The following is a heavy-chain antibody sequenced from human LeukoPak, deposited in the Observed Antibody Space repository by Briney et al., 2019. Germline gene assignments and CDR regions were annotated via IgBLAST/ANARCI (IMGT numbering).Heavy chain of an antibody. Sequence: GGSLRLSCAASGFTFSSYSMNWVRQAPGKGLEWVSSISSSSSYIYYADSVKGRFTISSDNAKNSLYLQMNSLRAEDTAVYYCARVGGREFDYWGQGTLVTVSS. J-gene: IGHJ4*02. CDR1: GFTFSSYS. CDR3: ARVGGREFDY. CDR2: ISSSSSYI. V-gene: IGHV3-21*01. D-gene: IGHD3-16*01.